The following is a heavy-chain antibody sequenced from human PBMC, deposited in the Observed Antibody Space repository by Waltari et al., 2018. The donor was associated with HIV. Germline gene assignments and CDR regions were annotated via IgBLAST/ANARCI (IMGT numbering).Heavy chain of an antibody. Sequence: EVQLVESGGGLVQPGGSLRLSCAASGFIFRSYWMTWVRQAAGKGLEGVARIKPDGSEKYYVDSGKCRFSISRDKAKNSVYLQMNSLRREDTALYYCTNAAVAGLGALENWGQGAAVTVSS. CDR1: GFIFRSYW. J-gene: IGHJ3*02. V-gene: IGHV3-7*03. CDR2: IKPDGSEK. CDR3: TNAAVAGLGALEN. D-gene: IGHD6-19*01.